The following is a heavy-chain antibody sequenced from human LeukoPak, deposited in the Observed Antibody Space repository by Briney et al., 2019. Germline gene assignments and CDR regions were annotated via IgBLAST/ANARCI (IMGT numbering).Heavy chain of an antibody. CDR2: INPSGGSP. D-gene: IGHD1-26*01. CDR3: ARAQGSYYHYYMDV. Sequence: ASVKVSCKASGYTFTSYHLHWVRQAPGQGLEWMGIINPSGGSPNYAQKFQGRVTMTRDMSTSTINMELSSLRSEDTAVYYCARAQGSYYHYYMDVWGKGTTVTVSS. V-gene: IGHV1-46*01. J-gene: IGHJ6*03. CDR1: GYTFTSYH.